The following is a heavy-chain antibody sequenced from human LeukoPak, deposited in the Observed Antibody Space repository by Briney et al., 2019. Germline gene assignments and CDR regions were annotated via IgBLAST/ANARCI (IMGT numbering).Heavy chain of an antibody. CDR3: ARDWVYGSGSTYNWFDP. CDR1: VYTFTSYY. Sequence: ASVKVSCKASVYTFTSYYMHCVPHAPGQGLECMGIINPSGGSTSYAQKFQGRVTMTRDMSTSTVYMELSSLRSEDTAVYYCARDWVYGSGSTYNWFDPWGQGTLVTVSS. V-gene: IGHV1-46*01. CDR2: INPSGGST. J-gene: IGHJ5*02. D-gene: IGHD3-10*01.